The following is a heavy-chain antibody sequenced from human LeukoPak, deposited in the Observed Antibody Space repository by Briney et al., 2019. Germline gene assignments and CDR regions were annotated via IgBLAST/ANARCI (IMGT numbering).Heavy chain of an antibody. Sequence: SVKVSCKASGGTFSSYVFSWVRQAPGQGLEWLGGIIPISGTPNYAQKLQGRVTITTDESTSTAYMDLSGLRSGDTAMYYCAIQGVGAPGSFDIWGQGTMVTASS. D-gene: IGHD1-26*01. CDR2: IIPISGTP. V-gene: IGHV1-69*05. CDR3: AIQGVGAPGSFDI. CDR1: GGTFSSYV. J-gene: IGHJ3*02.